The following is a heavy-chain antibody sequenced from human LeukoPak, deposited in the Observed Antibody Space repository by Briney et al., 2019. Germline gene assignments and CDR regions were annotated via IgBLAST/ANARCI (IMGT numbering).Heavy chain of an antibody. Sequence: PSETLSLTCTVSGGSISSSSYYWGWIRQPPGKGLKWIGSIYYSGSTYYNPSLKSRVTISVDTSKNQFSLKLSSVTAADTAVYYCARDGTYSYGVWFDPWGQGTLVTVSS. D-gene: IGHD5-18*01. CDR3: ARDGTYSYGVWFDP. V-gene: IGHV4-39*07. J-gene: IGHJ5*02. CDR2: IYYSGST. CDR1: GGSISSSSYY.